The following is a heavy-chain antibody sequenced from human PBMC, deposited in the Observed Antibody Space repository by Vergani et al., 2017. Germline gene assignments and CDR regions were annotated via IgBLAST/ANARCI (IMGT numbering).Heavy chain of an antibody. Sequence: QVTLKESGPVLVKPPETLTLTCTVSGFSLSNARMGVSWIRQPPGKALEWLAHIFSNDEKSYSTSLKSRLTISKDTSKSQVVLTMTNMDPVDTATYYCARTPRSSWYDWYFDLWGRGTLVTVSS. CDR1: GFSLSNARMG. V-gene: IGHV2-26*01. CDR3: ARTPRSSWYDWYFDL. CDR2: IFSNDEK. D-gene: IGHD6-13*01. J-gene: IGHJ2*01.